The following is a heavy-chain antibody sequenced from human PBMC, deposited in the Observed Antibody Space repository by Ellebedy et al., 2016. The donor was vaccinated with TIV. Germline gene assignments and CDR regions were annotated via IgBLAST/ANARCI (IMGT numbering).Heavy chain of an antibody. Sequence: GESLKISXAASRFSFSDSYMSWIRQAPGKGLEWVSYISSGGTTIHYADSVKGRFTISRDNAKNSLYLQMNSLRAEDTAVYYCAKVVKGSLDPWGQGTLVTVSS. D-gene: IGHD2-15*01. CDR3: AKVVKGSLDP. CDR2: ISSGGTTI. V-gene: IGHV3-11*01. J-gene: IGHJ5*02. CDR1: RFSFSDSY.